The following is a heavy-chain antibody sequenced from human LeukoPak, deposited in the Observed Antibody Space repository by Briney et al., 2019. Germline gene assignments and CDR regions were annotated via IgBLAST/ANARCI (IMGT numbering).Heavy chain of an antibody. CDR3: AREIPASYYFDY. D-gene: IGHD2-2*01. Sequence: ASVKVSCKASGYTFTNYYMHWMRQAPGQGLDWMGIVHPSGGTTTHAQKFQGRLTVTRDTSTSAVYMELSSLRSEDTAVYYCAREIPASYYFDYWGQGSLVTVSS. V-gene: IGHV1-46*01. CDR2: VHPSGGTT. CDR1: GYTFTNYY. J-gene: IGHJ4*02.